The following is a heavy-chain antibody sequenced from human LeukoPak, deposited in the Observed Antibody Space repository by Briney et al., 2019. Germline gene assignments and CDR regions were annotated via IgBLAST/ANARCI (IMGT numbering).Heavy chain of an antibody. Sequence: GASVKVSCKASGGTFSSYAISWVRQAPGQGLEWMGGIIPIFGTANYAQKFQGRVTITADKSTSTAYMELNSLRSEDTAVYYCASVQGSSWLNWFDPWGQGTLVTVSS. D-gene: IGHD6-13*01. J-gene: IGHJ5*02. CDR1: GGTFSSYA. CDR3: ASVQGSSWLNWFDP. V-gene: IGHV1-69*06. CDR2: IIPIFGTA.